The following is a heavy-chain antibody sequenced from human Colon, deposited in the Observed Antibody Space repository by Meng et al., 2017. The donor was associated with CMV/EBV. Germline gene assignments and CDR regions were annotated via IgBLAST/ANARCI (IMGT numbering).Heavy chain of an antibody. CDR3: AREGRGIAVAGTIHYYYGMDV. CDR1: GGSISSSNYY. J-gene: IGHJ6*02. Sequence: SETLSLTCTVSGGSISSSNYYWVWIRQPPGKGLEWIGSLYYTGGTNYNPSLKSRVSISVDTSKNQFSLKLSSVAAADTAVYYCAREGRGIAVAGTIHYYYGMDVWGQGTTVTVSS. V-gene: IGHV4-39*07. D-gene: IGHD6-19*01. CDR2: LYYTGGT.